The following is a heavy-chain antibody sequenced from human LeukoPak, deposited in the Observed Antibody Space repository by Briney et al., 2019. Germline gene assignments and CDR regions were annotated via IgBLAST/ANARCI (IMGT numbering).Heavy chain of an antibody. V-gene: IGHV4-39*01. CDR2: IYYSGST. CDR3: ARQVPLLYYYDSSGYFDY. Sequence: PSETLSLTCTVSGDSISSSSYYWGWIRQPPGKGLEWIGSIYYSGSTYYNPSLKSRGTISVDTSKNQFSLRLSSVTAADTAVYYCARQVPLLYYYDSSGYFDYWGQGTLVTVSS. J-gene: IGHJ4*02. D-gene: IGHD3-22*01. CDR1: GDSISSSSYY.